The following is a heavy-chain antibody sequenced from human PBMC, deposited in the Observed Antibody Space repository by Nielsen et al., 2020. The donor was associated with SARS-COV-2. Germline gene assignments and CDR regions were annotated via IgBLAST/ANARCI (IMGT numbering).Heavy chain of an antibody. V-gene: IGHV1-8*02. CDR2: MNPNSGNT. CDR1: GGTFSSYD. D-gene: IGHD3-22*01. CDR3: AAESDSSGYYYYYGMDV. Sequence: ASVKVSCKASGGTFSSYDINWVRQATGQGLEWMGWMNPNSGNTDYAQNFQGRVTMTRNTSISTAYMELSSLKSEDTAVYYCAAESDSSGYYYYYGMDVWGQGTTVTVSS. J-gene: IGHJ6*02.